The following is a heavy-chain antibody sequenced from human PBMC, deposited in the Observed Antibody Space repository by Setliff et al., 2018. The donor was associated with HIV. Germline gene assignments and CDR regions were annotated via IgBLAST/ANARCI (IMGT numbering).Heavy chain of an antibody. CDR1: GYTFTGHY. CDR2: INAGNGDT. D-gene: IGHD6-13*01. Sequence: ASVKVSCKASGYTFTGHYLHWVRQAPGQRLEWMGWINAGNGDTKSSQKFQGRVTITRDTSASTAYMELSSLRSEDTGVYYCAIGSSNWPHRPNNYYFDYWGRGTPATVSS. J-gene: IGHJ4*02. V-gene: IGHV1-3*01. CDR3: AIGSSNWPHRPNNYYFDY.